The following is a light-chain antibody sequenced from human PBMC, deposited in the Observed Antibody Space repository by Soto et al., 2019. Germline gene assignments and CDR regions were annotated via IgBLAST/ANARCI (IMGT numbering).Light chain of an antibody. V-gene: IGLV2-14*03. Sequence: QSALTQVASVSGSPGQSITISCTGTSSDVGGYDYVSWYQQHPGKAPKLMIYNVNYLPSGVSDDFAGSKSGDTASLTIYGVKAEDNHNYTCSSYTNPNTVVFGGGTKLPVL. CDR3: SSYTNPNTVV. J-gene: IGLJ2*01. CDR1: SSDVGGYDY. CDR2: NVN.